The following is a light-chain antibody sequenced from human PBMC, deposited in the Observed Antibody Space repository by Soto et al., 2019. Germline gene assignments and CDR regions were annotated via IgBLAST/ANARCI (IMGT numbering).Light chain of an antibody. CDR3: QQSNSLWT. V-gene: IGKV1-5*03. Sequence: DIQMTQSPSTLSASVGDRVTITCRASQSISSWLAWYQQKPGKAPKLLIYKASSLESGVPSRFSGSGSGTEFTLTISSLQPEDFATYYCQQSNSLWTFGQGTKVEIK. CDR2: KAS. CDR1: QSISSW. J-gene: IGKJ1*01.